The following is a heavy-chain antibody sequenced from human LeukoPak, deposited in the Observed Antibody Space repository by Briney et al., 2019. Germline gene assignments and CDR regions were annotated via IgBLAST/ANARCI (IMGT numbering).Heavy chain of an antibody. CDR1: GFTLSNHW. V-gene: IGHV3-7*03. CDR2: IKQDGIEK. D-gene: IGHD1-20*01. CDR3: AKSQRYNWNDGWFDP. Sequence: PGGSLRLSCAASGFTLSNHWMIWVRQAPGKGLECVANIKQDGIEKYYLDSVKGRFTISRDNAKNSLYLQMNSLRAEDTALYYCAKSQRYNWNDGWFDPWGQGTLVTVSS. J-gene: IGHJ5*02.